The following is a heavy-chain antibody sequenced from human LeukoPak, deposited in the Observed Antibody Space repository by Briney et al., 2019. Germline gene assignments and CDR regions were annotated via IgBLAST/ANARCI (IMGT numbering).Heavy chain of an antibody. Sequence: GGSLRLSCIVSGFNFSNYWMNWVRQAPGKGLEWVANIKHDGSEKYYVDSVKGRFSISRDNAKKSLYLQMNSLRVEDTAVYYCARALSHCLDYWGQGTLVTVPS. CDR2: IKHDGSEK. J-gene: IGHJ4*02. CDR3: ARALSHCLDY. CDR1: GFNFSNYW. D-gene: IGHD3-16*01. V-gene: IGHV3-7*01.